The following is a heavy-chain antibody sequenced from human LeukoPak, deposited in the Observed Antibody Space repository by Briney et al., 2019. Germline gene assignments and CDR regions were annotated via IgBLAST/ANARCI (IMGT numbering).Heavy chain of an antibody. J-gene: IGHJ4*02. V-gene: IGHV1-69*13. Sequence: ASVKVSCKASGGTFSSYAITWVRQAPGQGLEWMGGIIPIFGTTNYAQKFQGRVTITADESTSTAYMELSRLRSDDTAVCYCARDQGDYVYWGQGALVTVSS. CDR2: IIPIFGTT. CDR3: ARDQGDYVY. D-gene: IGHD4-17*01. CDR1: GGTFSSYA.